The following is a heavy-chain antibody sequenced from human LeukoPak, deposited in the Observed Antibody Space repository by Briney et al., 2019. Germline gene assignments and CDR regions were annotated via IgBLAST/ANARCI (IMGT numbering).Heavy chain of an antibody. CDR2: IIQDGSEK. J-gene: IGHJ4*02. Sequence: GGSLRLSCAVSGFTFSSYWMSWVRQAPGKGLEWVANIIQDGSEKYYVDSVKGRFTISRDNAKNSLYLQMNSLRAEDTAVYYCARFVGYALYYFDYWGQGTLVTVSS. CDR3: ARFVGYALYYFDY. CDR1: GFTFSSYW. D-gene: IGHD5-12*01. V-gene: IGHV3-7*01.